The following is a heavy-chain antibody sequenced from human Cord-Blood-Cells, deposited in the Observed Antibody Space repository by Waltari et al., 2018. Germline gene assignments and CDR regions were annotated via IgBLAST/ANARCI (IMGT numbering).Heavy chain of an antibody. CDR3: ARVVRGIVVVPAADDAFDI. CDR2: INHSGST. V-gene: IGHV4-34*01. J-gene: IGHJ3*02. CDR1: GGSFSVYY. Sequence: AGLFKPSETLSLPCAVYGGSFSVYYWSWLRQPPGKGLEWIGEINHSGSTNYNPSLKSRVTISVDTSKNQFSLKLSSVTAADPAVYYCARVVRGIVVVPAADDAFDIWGQGTMVTVSS. D-gene: IGHD2-2*01.